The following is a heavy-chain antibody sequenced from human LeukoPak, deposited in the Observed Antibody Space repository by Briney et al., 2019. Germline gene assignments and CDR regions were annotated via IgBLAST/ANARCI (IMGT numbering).Heavy chain of an antibody. CDR2: IIPIFGTA. V-gene: IGHV1-69*01. Sequence: SVKVSCKASGGTFSGYAISWVRQAPGQGLEWMGGIIPIFGTANYAQKFQGRVTITADESTSTAYMELSSLRSEDTAVYYCARFYYDILTGYYPYWGQGTLVTVSS. D-gene: IGHD3-9*01. J-gene: IGHJ4*02. CDR1: GGTFSGYA. CDR3: ARFYYDILTGYYPY.